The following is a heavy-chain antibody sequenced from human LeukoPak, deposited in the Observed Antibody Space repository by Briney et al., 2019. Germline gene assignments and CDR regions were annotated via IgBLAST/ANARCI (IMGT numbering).Heavy chain of an antibody. V-gene: IGHV3-30-3*01. D-gene: IGHD5-18*01. Sequence: GGSLRLSCAASGFTFSSYAMHWVRQAPGKGLEWVAVISYDGSNKYYADSVKGRFTISRDNSKNTLYLQMNSLRAEDTAVYYCARSVYDGYSYGYPHYWGQGTLVTVSS. CDR3: ARSVYDGYSYGYPHY. CDR1: GFTFSSYA. J-gene: IGHJ4*02. CDR2: ISYDGSNK.